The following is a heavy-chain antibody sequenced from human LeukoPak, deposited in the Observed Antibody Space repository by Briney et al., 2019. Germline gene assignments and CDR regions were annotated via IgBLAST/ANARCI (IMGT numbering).Heavy chain of an antibody. V-gene: IGHV3-30-3*01. CDR1: GFTFSSYA. Sequence: GRSLRLSCAASGFTFSSYAMHWVRQAPGKGLEWVAVISYDGSNKYYADSVKGRFTISRDNSKNTLYLQMNSLRAEDTAVYYCAREGGLVTMIVVVTAFDYWGQGTLVTVSS. D-gene: IGHD3-22*01. J-gene: IGHJ4*02. CDR3: AREGGLVTMIVVVTAFDY. CDR2: ISYDGSNK.